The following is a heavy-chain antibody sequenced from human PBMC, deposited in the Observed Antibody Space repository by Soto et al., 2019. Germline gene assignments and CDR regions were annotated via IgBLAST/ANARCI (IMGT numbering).Heavy chain of an antibody. Sequence: PSETLSLTCTVSGDSLSSGGHYWSWIRQHPGKGLEWIGHIYDSVNTYYSPSLRSRVTISADMSKNQFSLKLSSVTAADTAVYYCARTFLVLPYFDYWGQGTLVTVSS. CDR1: GDSLSSGGHY. V-gene: IGHV4-31*03. D-gene: IGHD2-15*01. CDR2: IYDSVNT. J-gene: IGHJ4*02. CDR3: ARTFLVLPYFDY.